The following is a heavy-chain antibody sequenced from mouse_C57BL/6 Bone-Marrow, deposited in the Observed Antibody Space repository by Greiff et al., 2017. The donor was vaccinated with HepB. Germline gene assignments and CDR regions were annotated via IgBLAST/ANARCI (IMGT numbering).Heavy chain of an antibody. CDR1: GYTFTDYE. J-gene: IGHJ2*01. Sequence: VQLQQSGAELVRPGASVTLSCKASGYTFTDYEMHWVKQTPVHGLEWIGAIDPETGGTAYNQKFKGKAILTADKSSSTAYMELRSLTSEDSAVYYCTSSPANDYDEDYWGQGTTLTVSS. CDR2: IDPETGGT. D-gene: IGHD2-4*01. V-gene: IGHV1-15*01. CDR3: TSSPANDYDEDY.